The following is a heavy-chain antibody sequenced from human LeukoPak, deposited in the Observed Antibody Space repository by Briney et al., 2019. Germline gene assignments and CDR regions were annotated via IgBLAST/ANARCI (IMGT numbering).Heavy chain of an antibody. CDR2: IYYSGST. V-gene: IGHV4-39*07. D-gene: IGHD3-22*01. J-gene: IGHJ4*02. CDR1: GGSISSSSYY. CDR3: ARGQYYYDSSGYYSGAFDY. Sequence: SETLSLTCTVSGGSISSSSYYWGWIRQPPGKGLEWIGSIYYSGSTYYNPSLKSRVTIPVDTSKSQFSLKLSSVTAADTAVYYCARGQYYYDSSGYYSGAFDYWGQGTLVTVSS.